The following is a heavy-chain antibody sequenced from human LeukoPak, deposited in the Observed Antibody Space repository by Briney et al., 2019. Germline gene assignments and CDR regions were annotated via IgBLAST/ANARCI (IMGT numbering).Heavy chain of an antibody. V-gene: IGHV3-30*03. CDR1: GFTFSSYG. CDR2: ISYDGSNK. Sequence: GGSLRLSCAASGFTFSSYGMHWVRQAPGKGLEWVAVISYDGSNKYYADSVKGRFTISRDNSKNTLYLQMNSLRAEDTAVYYCADAVGSLGYCSSTSCSSSNPDYWGQGTLVTVPS. D-gene: IGHD2-2*01. J-gene: IGHJ4*02. CDR3: ADAVGSLGYCSSTSCSSSNPDY.